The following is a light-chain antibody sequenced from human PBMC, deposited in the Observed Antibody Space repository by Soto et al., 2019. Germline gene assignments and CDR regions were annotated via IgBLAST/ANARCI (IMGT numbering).Light chain of an antibody. CDR1: QSVRSSY. CDR2: GAS. J-gene: IGKJ4*01. CDR3: QQDGSSRLT. V-gene: IGKV3-20*01. Sequence: EIVLTQSPGTLSLSPGERATLSCRASQSVRSSYFAWYQQKPGQAPRLLIYGASTRATGIPDRFSGSGSGTDFTLTISRLEPQDFAVYYCQQDGSSRLTFGGWTKGEIK.